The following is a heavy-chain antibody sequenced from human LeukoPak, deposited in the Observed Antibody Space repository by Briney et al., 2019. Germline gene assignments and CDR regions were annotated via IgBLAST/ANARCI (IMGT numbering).Heavy chain of an antibody. CDR1: GGSFSGYY. Sequence: SETLSLNCAVYGGSFSGYYWSWIRQPPGKGLEWIGEINHSGSTNYNPSLKSRVTISVDTSKNQFSLKLSSVTAADTAVYYCARTSIYYDSSGYRSWGQGTLVTVSS. J-gene: IGHJ5*02. V-gene: IGHV4-34*01. D-gene: IGHD3-22*01. CDR2: INHSGST. CDR3: ARTSIYYDSSGYRS.